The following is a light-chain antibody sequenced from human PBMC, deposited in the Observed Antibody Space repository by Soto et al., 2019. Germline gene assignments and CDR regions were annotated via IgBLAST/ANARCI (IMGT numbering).Light chain of an antibody. CDR1: QSISSW. CDR3: QQYNSYSWT. V-gene: IGKV1-5*03. CDR2: KAS. J-gene: IGKJ1*01. Sequence: DIQMTQSPSTLSASVGDRVTITCRASQSISSWLAWYQQKPGKAPNLLIFKASTLQSGVPSMFSGSGSGTEFTLTISSLQPDDFATYYCQQYNSYSWTFGQGTKVDI.